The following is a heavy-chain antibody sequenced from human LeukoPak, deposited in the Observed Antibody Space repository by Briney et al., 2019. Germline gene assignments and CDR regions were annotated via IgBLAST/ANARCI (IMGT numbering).Heavy chain of an antibody. CDR3: TTTGSSSLEYYYYMDV. D-gene: IGHD6-13*01. J-gene: IGHJ6*03. V-gene: IGHV3-15*01. CDR2: IKSKTDGGTT. CDR1: GFTFSNAW. Sequence: GGSLRLSCAASGFTFSNAWMSWVRQAPGKGLEWVGRIKSKTDGGTTDYAAPVKGRFTISRDDSKNTLYLQMNSLKTEDTAVYYCTTTGSSSLEYYYYMDVWGKGTTVTVSS.